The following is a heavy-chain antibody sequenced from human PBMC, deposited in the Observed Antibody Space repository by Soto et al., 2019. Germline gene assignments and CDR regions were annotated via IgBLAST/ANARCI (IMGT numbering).Heavy chain of an antibody. CDR2: INPNSGGT. D-gene: IGHD3-3*01. CDR3: ARGATIFGVAHYGMDV. J-gene: IGHJ6*02. V-gene: IGHV1-2*02. Sequence: ASVKVSCKASGYTFTGYYMHWVRQAPGQGLEWMGWINPNSGGTNYAQKFQGRVTMTRDTSISTAYMELSRLRSDDTAVYYCARGATIFGVAHYGMDVWGQGTTVTVS. CDR1: GYTFTGYY.